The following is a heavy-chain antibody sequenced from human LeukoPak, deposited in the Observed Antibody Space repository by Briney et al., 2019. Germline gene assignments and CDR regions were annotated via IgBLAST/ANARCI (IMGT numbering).Heavy chain of an antibody. J-gene: IGHJ4*02. V-gene: IGHV3-23*01. CDR2: ISGSGGST. CDR1: GFKFDDYG. Sequence: GGSLRLSCAASGFKFDDYGMSWVRQAPGKGLEWVSAISGSGGSTYYADSVKGRFTISRDNSKNTLYLQMNSLRAEDTAVYYCAKRELQYFDWLLYFDYWGQGTLVTVSS. D-gene: IGHD3-9*01. CDR3: AKRELQYFDWLLYFDY.